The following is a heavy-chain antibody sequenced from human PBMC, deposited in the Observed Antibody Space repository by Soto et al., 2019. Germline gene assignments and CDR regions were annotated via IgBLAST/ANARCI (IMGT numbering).Heavy chain of an antibody. V-gene: IGHV3-48*02. D-gene: IGHD6-19*01. Sequence: GGSLRLSCAASGFTFSSYSMNWVRQAPGKGLEWVSYISSSSSTIYYADSVKGRFTISRDNAKNSLYLQMNSLRDEDTAVYYCARSGAVAGKRGGWFDPWGQGTLVTVSS. CDR2: ISSSSSTI. CDR1: GFTFSSYS. J-gene: IGHJ5*02. CDR3: ARSGAVAGKRGGWFDP.